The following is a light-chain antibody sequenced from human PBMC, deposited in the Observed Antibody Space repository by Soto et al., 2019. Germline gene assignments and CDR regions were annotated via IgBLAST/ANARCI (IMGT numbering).Light chain of an antibody. CDR3: QQGLDQSVT. V-gene: IGKV1-39*01. CDR1: QSIGTY. CDR2: SAS. Sequence: DIQMTQSPSSLSASVGDRVSITCRASQSIGTYLNWFQQRPGEAPNLLIYSASTLHAGVPSRFTGSRSGTDFTLTISSLQPEDFASYYCQQGLDQSVTFGQGTRQEIK. J-gene: IGKJ5*01.